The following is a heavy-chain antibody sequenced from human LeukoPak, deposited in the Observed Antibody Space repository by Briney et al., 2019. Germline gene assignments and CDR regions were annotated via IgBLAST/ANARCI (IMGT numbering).Heavy chain of an antibody. Sequence: PSETLSLTCTVSGSSISSSSYYWGWIRQPPGKGLEWIGSIYYSGSTYYNPSLKSRVTISVDTSKNQFSLKLSSVTAADTAVYYCARGITIFGDTLNWFDPWGQGTLVTVSS. CDR3: ARGITIFGDTLNWFDP. CDR1: GSSISSSSYY. CDR2: IYYSGST. D-gene: IGHD3-3*01. V-gene: IGHV4-39*01. J-gene: IGHJ5*02.